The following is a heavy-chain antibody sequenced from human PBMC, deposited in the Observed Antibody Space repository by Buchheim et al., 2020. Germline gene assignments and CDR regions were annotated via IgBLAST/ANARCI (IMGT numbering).Heavy chain of an antibody. V-gene: IGHV3-48*02. CDR1: GFTFGHYS. D-gene: IGHD3-9*01. Sequence: EVQLVESGGGLVQPGGSLRLSCAASGFTFGHYSMNWVRQAPGKGLEWISYISPTGGSTYYVDSVKGRFTISRDHAKKSLDLQMNSLTDKDTGIYYCAREADYDILTGFYNYFDCWGQRTL. CDR2: ISPTGGST. CDR3: AREADYDILTGFYNYFDC. J-gene: IGHJ4*02.